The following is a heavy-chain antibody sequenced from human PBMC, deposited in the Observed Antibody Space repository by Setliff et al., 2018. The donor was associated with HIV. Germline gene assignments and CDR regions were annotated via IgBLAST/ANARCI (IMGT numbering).Heavy chain of an antibody. Sequence: SVKVSCKASGGTFSSYGISWVRQAPGQGLEWMGWISTYNGNTNYAQKFQGRVTITADESTTTAYMELNSLTSEDTALYYCARVGFSSRHTGDFFDSWGQGTLVTVSS. CDR1: GGTFSSYG. V-gene: IGHV1-69*13. CDR2: ISTYNGNT. J-gene: IGHJ4*02. D-gene: IGHD5-18*01. CDR3: ARVGFSSRHTGDFFDS.